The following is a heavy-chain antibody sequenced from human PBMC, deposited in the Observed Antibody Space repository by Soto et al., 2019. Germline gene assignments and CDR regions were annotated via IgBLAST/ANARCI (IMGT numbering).Heavy chain of an antibody. J-gene: IGHJ4*02. Sequence: SETLSLTCDVNGGSFSDYITTWIRPTPGKGLQWIGQINHSGSATYNPSLTSRFTISVHTSSSQFSLELSSVTAADTAVSYCARVLISGRHYWGGLYCFDSWGQG. D-gene: IGHD1-26*01. CDR1: GGSFSDYI. CDR2: INHSGSA. CDR3: ARVLISGRHYWGGLYCFDS. V-gene: IGHV4-34*01.